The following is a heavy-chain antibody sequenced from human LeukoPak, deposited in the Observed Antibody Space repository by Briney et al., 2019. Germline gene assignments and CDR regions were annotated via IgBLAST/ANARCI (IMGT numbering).Heavy chain of an antibody. V-gene: IGHV4-30-4*01. Sequence: PSETLSLTCTVSGGSISSGDYYWSWIRQPPGKGLEWIGYICYSGSTYYNPSLKSRVTISVDTSKNQFSLKLSSVTAADTAVYYCARYDSRGTNNFYFDYWGQGTLVTVSS. CDR1: GGSISSGDYY. CDR2: ICYSGST. D-gene: IGHD3-22*01. CDR3: ARYDSRGTNNFYFDY. J-gene: IGHJ4*02.